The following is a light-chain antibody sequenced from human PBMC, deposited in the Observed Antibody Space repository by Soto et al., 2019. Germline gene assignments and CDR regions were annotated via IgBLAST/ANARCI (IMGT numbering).Light chain of an antibody. V-gene: IGLV1-36*01. CDR3: ATWDDRLTAWV. CDR1: NSNIGSNA. J-gene: IGLJ3*02. CDR2: YND. Sequence: QSVLTQSPSVSGAPRQSVNISCSGNNSNIGSNAVHWYQQLPGKAPKLLMYYNDMLPSGVSDRFSGSKSGTSASLAISELQSEDEGDYYCATWDDRLTAWVFGGGTQLTVL.